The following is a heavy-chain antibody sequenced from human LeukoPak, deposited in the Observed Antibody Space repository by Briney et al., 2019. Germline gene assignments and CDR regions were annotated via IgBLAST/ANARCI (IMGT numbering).Heavy chain of an antibody. CDR2: IYYSGST. D-gene: IGHD5-12*01. V-gene: IGHV4-59*08. J-gene: IGHJ4*02. Sequence: KPSETLSLTCTVSGGSISSYYWSWIRQPPGKGLEWIGYIYYSGSTNYNPSLKSRVTISVDTSKNQFSLKLSSVTAADTAVYYCARHGYSGYPVSFYFDYWGQGTLVTVSS. CDR1: GGSISSYY. CDR3: ARHGYSGYPVSFYFDY.